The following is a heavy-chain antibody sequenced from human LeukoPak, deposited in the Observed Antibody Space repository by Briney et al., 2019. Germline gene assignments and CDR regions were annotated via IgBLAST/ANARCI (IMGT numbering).Heavy chain of an antibody. CDR1: GYTFTGYY. CDR2: INPNSGGT. V-gene: IGHV1-2*02. D-gene: IGHD1-1*01. CDR3: AREMGTTYYFDY. Sequence: ASVKVSCKASGYTFTGYYMHWVRQAPGQGLEWMGWINPNSGGTNYAQKFQGRVTMTRDTSTSTAYMELSRLRSDDTAVYYCAREMGTTYYFDYWGQGTLVTVSS. J-gene: IGHJ4*02.